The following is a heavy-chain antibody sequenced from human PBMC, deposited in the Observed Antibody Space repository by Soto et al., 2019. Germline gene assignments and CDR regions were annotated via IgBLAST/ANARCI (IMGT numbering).Heavy chain of an antibody. CDR1: GGSFSGYY. D-gene: IGHD2-8*02. CDR2: INHSGST. J-gene: IGHJ4*02. CDR3: ARDKITGLFDY. V-gene: IGHV4-34*01. Sequence: QVQLQQWGAGLLKPSETLSLTCAVYGGSFSGYYWTWIRQPPGTGLEWIGEINHSGSTNYNPSLKSRVTISVDPSKTQFSLKLTSVTAADTAVYYCARDKITGLFDYWCKGTLVTVSS.